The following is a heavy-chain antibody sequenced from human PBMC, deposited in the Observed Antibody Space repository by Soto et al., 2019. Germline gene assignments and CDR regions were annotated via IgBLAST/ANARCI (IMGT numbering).Heavy chain of an antibody. CDR2: IYPGDSDT. J-gene: IGHJ4*02. CDR1: GHIFSNYW. D-gene: IGHD3-22*01. Sequence: PGESLKISCKGSGHIFSNYWIGWVRQMPGKGLEWMGIIYPGDSDTRYSPSFQGQVTITVDKSINTAYLQWSRLKASDTAMCYCAGQRLWGTSGYYYFENWGQGTLVTVSS. CDR3: AGQRLWGTSGYYYFEN. V-gene: IGHV5-51*01.